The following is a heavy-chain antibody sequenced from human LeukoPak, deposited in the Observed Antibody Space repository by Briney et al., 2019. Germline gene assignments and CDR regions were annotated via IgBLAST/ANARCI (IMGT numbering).Heavy chain of an antibody. J-gene: IGHJ4*02. V-gene: IGHV1-2*02. Sequence: GASVKVSCKASGYTFTGYYMHWVRQAPGQGLEWMGWINPDSGGTNYAQKFQGRVTMTRDTSISTAYMELSRLRSDDTAVYYCARADYGDPSFDYWGQGTLVTVSS. D-gene: IGHD4-17*01. CDR3: ARADYGDPSFDY. CDR1: GYTFTGYY. CDR2: INPDSGGT.